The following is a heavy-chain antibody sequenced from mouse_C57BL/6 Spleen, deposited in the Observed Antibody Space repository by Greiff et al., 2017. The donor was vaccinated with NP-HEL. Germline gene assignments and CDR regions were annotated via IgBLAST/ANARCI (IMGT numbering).Heavy chain of an antibody. Sequence: QVQLKESGPELVKPGASVKISCKASGYAFSSSWLNWVKQRPGKGLEWIGRIYPGDGDTNYNGKFKGKATLTADKSSSTAYLQLISLTSEDSAVYFCARERTYYGSSSDYWGQGTTLTVSS. D-gene: IGHD1-1*01. V-gene: IGHV1-82*01. CDR1: GYAFSSSW. J-gene: IGHJ2*01. CDR3: ARERTYYGSSSDY. CDR2: IYPGDGDT.